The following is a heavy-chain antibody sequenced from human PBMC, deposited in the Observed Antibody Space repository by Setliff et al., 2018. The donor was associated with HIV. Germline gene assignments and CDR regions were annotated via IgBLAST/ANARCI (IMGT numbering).Heavy chain of an antibody. CDR2: IRAKAYGEAT. J-gene: IGHJ4*02. V-gene: IGHV3-49*04. CDR1: GFTFGDYA. Sequence: GGSLRLSCVTSGFTFGDYAMSWVRQAPGKGLEWVGFIRAKAYGEATGYAASVKGRFTISRDDSKSIAYLQMNSLKSEDTGVYYCTTENYWGQGTLVTVSS. CDR3: TTENY.